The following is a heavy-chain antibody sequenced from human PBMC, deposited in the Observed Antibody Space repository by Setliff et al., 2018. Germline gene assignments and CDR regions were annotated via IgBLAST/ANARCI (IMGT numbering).Heavy chain of an antibody. CDR3: ARIGVAGGYYFDY. V-gene: IGHV5-51*01. J-gene: IGHJ4*02. Sequence: PGESLKISCKASGYSFTSYWIGWVRQMPGKGLEWMGIIYPGDSDTKYSPSFQGRVTISADKSISTAYLQWNSLKASDTAMYYCARIGVAGGYYFDYWGQGTLVTVSS. D-gene: IGHD3-10*01. CDR1: GYSFTSYW. CDR2: IYPGDSDT.